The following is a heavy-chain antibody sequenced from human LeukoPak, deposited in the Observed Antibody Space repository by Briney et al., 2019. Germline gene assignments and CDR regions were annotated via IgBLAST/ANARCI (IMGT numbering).Heavy chain of an antibody. CDR3: AKDPRVIVGATTHFDY. D-gene: IGHD1-26*01. Sequence: GGSLRLSCAASGFTSSSYGMSWVRQAPGKGLEWVSAISGSGGSTYYADSVKGRFTISRDNSKNTLYLQMNSLRAEDTAVYYCAKDPRVIVGATTHFDYWGQGTLVTVSS. J-gene: IGHJ4*02. CDR2: ISGSGGST. V-gene: IGHV3-23*01. CDR1: GFTSSSYG.